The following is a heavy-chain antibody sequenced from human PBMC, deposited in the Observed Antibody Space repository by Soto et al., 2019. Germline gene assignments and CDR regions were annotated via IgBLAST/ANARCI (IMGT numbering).Heavy chain of an antibody. CDR3: ARDRKIAATNIFDY. V-gene: IGHV4-31*03. J-gene: IGHJ4*02. CDR1: VGSIRRGGYS. CDR2: IYYSGST. Sequence: SETLSLTCPFSVGSIRRGGYSWSWIRQNPGKGLEWIGYIYYSGSTYYNPSLKSRVTISVDTSKNQFSLKLSSVTAADTAVYYCARDRKIAATNIFDYWGQGTLVTVSS. D-gene: IGHD6-6*01.